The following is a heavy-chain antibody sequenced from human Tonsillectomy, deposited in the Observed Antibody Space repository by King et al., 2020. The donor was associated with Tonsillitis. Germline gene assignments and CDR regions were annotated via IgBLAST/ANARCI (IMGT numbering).Heavy chain of an antibody. D-gene: IGHD6-19*01. CDR1: GFTFSSYA. CDR3: AKGGAYTSGWYSPHAEDAFDI. CDR2: ISGSGGST. J-gene: IGHJ3*02. Sequence: DVQLVESGGGLVQPGGSLRLSCAASGFTFSSYAMSWVRQAPGKGLEWVSAISGSGGSTYYADSVKGRFTISRDNSKNTLYLQMNSLRADDTAVYYCAKGGAYTSGWYSPHAEDAFDIWGQGTMVTVSS. V-gene: IGHV3-23*04.